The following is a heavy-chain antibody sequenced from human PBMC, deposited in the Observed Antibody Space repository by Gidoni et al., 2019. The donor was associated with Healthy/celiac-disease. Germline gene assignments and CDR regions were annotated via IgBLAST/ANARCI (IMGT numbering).Heavy chain of an antibody. D-gene: IGHD2-15*01. V-gene: IGHV1-2*06. J-gene: IGHJ4*02. CDR1: GYTFTGYY. CDR2: SNHNSGGT. CDR3: ARGREGCSGGSCYVEYLDY. Sequence: QVQLVQSGAEVKKPGASVKVSCKASGYTFTGYYMHWVRQAPGQGLEWMGRSNHNSGGTNYAQKFQGRVTMTRDTSISTAYMELSRLRSDDTAVYYCARGREGCSGGSCYVEYLDYWGQGTLVTVSS.